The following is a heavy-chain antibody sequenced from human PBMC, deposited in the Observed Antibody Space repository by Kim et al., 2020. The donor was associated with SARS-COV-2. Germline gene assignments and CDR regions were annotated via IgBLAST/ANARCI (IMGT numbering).Heavy chain of an antibody. V-gene: IGHV1-2*04. J-gene: IGHJ3*02. CDR2: INPNSGGT. Sequence: ASVKVSCKASGYTFTGYYMHWVRQAPGQGLEWMGWINPNSGGTNYAQKFQGWVTMTRDTSISTAYMELSRLRSDDTAVYYCAASMGSSTWLVGATTLEAFDIWGQGTMVTVSS. D-gene: IGHD1-26*01. CDR3: AASMGSSTWLVGATTLEAFDI. CDR1: GYTFTGYY.